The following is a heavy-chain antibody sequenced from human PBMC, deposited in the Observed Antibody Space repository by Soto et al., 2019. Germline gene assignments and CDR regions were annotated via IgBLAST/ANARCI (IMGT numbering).Heavy chain of an antibody. CDR1: AFTFSTYA. CDR3: AKVRYNSGWVFDY. Sequence: EVQLLESGETLVQPGGSRRLSCAASAFTFSTYAMSWVRQAPGKGLEWVSGISGSGVNTYYADSVKGRFTISRDNSKNTLYLQMNSLRGEDTAVYYCAKVRYNSGWVFDYWGQGTLVTVSS. D-gene: IGHD6-19*01. V-gene: IGHV3-23*01. CDR2: ISGSGVNT. J-gene: IGHJ4*02.